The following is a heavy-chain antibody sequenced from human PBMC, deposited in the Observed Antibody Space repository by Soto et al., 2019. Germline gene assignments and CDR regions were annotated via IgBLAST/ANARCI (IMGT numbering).Heavy chain of an antibody. CDR3: AKAPLRPYYFDY. CDR2: ISGSGTGT. D-gene: IGHD4-17*01. V-gene: IGHV3-23*01. CDR1: GFTFSNYA. Sequence: EVQLLDSGGGLVQPGGSLRLSCAASGFTFSNYAMNWVRQAPGKGLEWVSAISGSGTGTDYADSVKGRFTISRDNSKNTLYLQMNSLRAEDTAVYYCAKAPLRPYYFDYSGQGTLVTVSS. J-gene: IGHJ4*02.